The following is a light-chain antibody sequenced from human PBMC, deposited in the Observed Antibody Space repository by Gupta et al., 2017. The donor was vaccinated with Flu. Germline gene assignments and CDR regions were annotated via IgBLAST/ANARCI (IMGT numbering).Light chain of an antibody. J-gene: IGKJ5*01. V-gene: IGKV1-12*01. CDR2: AAS. CDR3: QQALSFPIT. Sequence: DIQMTQSPSSVSASVGDRVTITCRASQDVNRWLAWYQQKPGKAPKVVIYAASSLQSGVPSRFSGSGSGTDFTLTISSLQPEDFATYYCQQALSFPITFGQGTRLEI. CDR1: QDVNRW.